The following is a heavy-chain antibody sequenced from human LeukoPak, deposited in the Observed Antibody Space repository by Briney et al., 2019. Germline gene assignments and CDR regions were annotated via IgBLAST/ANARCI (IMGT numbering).Heavy chain of an antibody. CDR1: GGSISSSSYY. V-gene: IGHV4-39*07. Sequence: SETLSLTCTVSGGSISSSSYYWGWLRQPPGKGPEWITSIYYGGSTYYNPSLKSRVTISVDRSKHQFSLKLSSVTAADTAVYYCAGESRNNAYYSRIWDHCGQGTLVTVSS. CDR3: AGESRNNAYYSRIWDH. CDR2: IYYGGST. J-gene: IGHJ4*02. D-gene: IGHD3-16*01.